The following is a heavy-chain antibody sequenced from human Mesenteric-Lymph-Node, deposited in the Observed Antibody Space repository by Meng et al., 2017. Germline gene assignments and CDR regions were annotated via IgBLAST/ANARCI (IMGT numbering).Heavy chain of an antibody. Sequence: GGSLRLSCAASGFTFSSYAMHWVRQAPGKGLEWVAVISYDGSNKYYADSVKGRFTISRDNSKDTLYLQMNSLRAEDTAVYYCARDRVTMVRGVITRTNGMDVWGQGTTVTVSS. D-gene: IGHD3-10*01. CDR1: GFTFSSYA. V-gene: IGHV3-30*04. CDR2: ISYDGSNK. J-gene: IGHJ6*02. CDR3: ARDRVTMVRGVITRTNGMDV.